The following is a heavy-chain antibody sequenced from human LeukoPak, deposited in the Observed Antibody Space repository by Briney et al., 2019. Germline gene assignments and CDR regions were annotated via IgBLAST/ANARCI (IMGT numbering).Heavy chain of an antibody. D-gene: IGHD3-3*01. CDR1: GGSFSGYY. J-gene: IGHJ4*02. Sequence: SETLSRTCAVYGGSFSGYYWSWIRQPPGKGLEWIGEINHSGSTNYNPSLKSRVTISVDTSKNQFSLKLSSVTAADTAVYYCARQFINDYDFWSTRGPFDYWGQGTLVTVSS. V-gene: IGHV4-34*01. CDR3: ARQFINDYDFWSTRGPFDY. CDR2: INHSGST.